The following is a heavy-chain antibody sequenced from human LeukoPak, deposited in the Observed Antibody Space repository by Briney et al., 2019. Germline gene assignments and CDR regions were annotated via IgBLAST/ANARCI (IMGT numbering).Heavy chain of an antibody. V-gene: IGHV1-69*13. Sequence: ASVKVSCKASGGTFSSYAISWVRQAPGQGLEWMGGIIPIFGTANYAQKFQGRVTITADESTSTAYMELSSLRSDDTAVYYCARDRLFGKKGSGPPYYYYYGMDVWGQGTTVTVSS. CDR3: ARDRLFGKKGSGPPYYYYYGMDV. CDR2: IIPIFGTA. CDR1: GGTFSSYA. J-gene: IGHJ6*02. D-gene: IGHD3-10*02.